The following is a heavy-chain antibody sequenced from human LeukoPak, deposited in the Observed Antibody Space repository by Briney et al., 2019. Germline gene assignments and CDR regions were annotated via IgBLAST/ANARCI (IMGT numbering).Heavy chain of an antibody. CDR1: GGTFSSYA. CDR3: ARDEGIAVAGVFDY. V-gene: IGHV1-69*04. CDR2: IIPIFGIA. Sequence: SVKVSCKASGGTFSSYAISWVRQAPGQGLEWMGRIIPIFGIANYAQEFHGRVTITADKSTSTAYMELSSLRSEDTAVYYCARDEGIAVAGVFDYWGQGTLVTVSS. D-gene: IGHD6-19*01. J-gene: IGHJ4*02.